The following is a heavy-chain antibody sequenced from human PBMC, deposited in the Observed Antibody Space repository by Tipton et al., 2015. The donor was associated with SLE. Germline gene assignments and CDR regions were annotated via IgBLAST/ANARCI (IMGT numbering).Heavy chain of an antibody. V-gene: IGHV4-59*11. CDR1: SDSLTGHY. CDR3: ARDKGGTGTSYFDY. D-gene: IGHD1-7*01. J-gene: IGHJ4*02. Sequence: GLVKPSDTLSLICTSSSDSLTGHYRHWIRHPPWMGMERIGDIYHTGNTKYNPFLMGRVTISVDTSKNKFSLKLTSVTAADTAVYFCARDKGGTGTSYFDYWCQATLVAASS. CDR2: IYHTGNT.